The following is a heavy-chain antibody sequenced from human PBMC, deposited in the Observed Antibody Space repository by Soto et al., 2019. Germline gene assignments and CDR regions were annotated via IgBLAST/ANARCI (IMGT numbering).Heavy chain of an antibody. V-gene: IGHV3-33*01. J-gene: IGHJ6*02. CDR1: GFTFSSYG. D-gene: IGHD6-13*01. CDR3: ARSSVRQLVLTGMDV. CDR2: IWYDGSNK. Sequence: GGSLRLSCAASGFTFSSYGMHWVRQAPGKGLEWVAVIWYDGSNKYYADSVKGRFTISRDNSKNTLYLQMNSLRAEDTAVYYCARSSVRQLVLTGMDVWGQGTTVTVSS.